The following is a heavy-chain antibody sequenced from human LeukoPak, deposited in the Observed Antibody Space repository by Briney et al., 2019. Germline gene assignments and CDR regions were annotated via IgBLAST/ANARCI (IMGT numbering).Heavy chain of an antibody. V-gene: IGHV4-39*07. CDR1: GGSISSSSYY. Sequence: PSETLSLTCTVSGGSISSSSYYWGWIRQPPGKGLEWIGSIYYSGSTYYNPSLKSRVTISVDTSKNQFSLKLSSVTAADTAVYYCARHPGCSYAYVDYWGQGTLVTVSS. D-gene: IGHD5-18*01. CDR2: IYYSGST. CDR3: ARHPGCSYAYVDY. J-gene: IGHJ4*02.